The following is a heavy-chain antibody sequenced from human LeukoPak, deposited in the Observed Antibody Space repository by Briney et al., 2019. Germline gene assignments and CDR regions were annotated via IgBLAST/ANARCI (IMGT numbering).Heavy chain of an antibody. CDR1: GYSISSGYY. D-gene: IGHD2-15*01. Sequence: SETLSLTCAVSGYSISSGYYWGWIRQPPGKGVGWIGSIYHSGSTYYNPPLKSRVTISVDTSKNQFSLKLSSVTAADTAVYYCARTTYCSGGSCYYYYYMDVWGKGTTVTVSS. CDR3: ARTTYCSGGSCYYYYYMDV. CDR2: IYHSGST. J-gene: IGHJ6*03. V-gene: IGHV4-38-2*01.